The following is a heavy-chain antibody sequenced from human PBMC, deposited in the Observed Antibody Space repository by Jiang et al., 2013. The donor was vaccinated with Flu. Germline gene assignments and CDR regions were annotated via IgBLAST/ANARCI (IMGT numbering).Heavy chain of an antibody. CDR1: GDSVSGNSVA. J-gene: IGHJ6*04. CDR2: TYYRSKWYN. D-gene: IGHD3-16*02. Sequence: GDSVSGNSVAWNWIRQSPSRGLEWLGRTYYRSKWYNDYALSVKGRITIIPDTSKNQFSLQLNSVTPEDTAVYYCASFRDYYYGMDVWGKGTTVTVSS. V-gene: IGHV6-1*01. CDR3: ASFRDYYYGMDV.